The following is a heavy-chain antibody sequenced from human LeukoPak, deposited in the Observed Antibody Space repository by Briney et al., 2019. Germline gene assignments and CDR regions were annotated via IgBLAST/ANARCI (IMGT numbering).Heavy chain of an antibody. J-gene: IGHJ4*02. CDR3: ARDGNIVANRAPYYFDY. CDR1: GGTFSSYA. CDR2: IIPIFGTA. D-gene: IGHD5-12*01. V-gene: IGHV1-69*13. Sequence: SVKVSCKASGGTFSSYAISWVRQAPGQGLEWMGGIIPIFGTANYAQKFRGRVTITADESTSTAYVELSSLRSEDTAVYYCARDGNIVANRAPYYFDYWGQGTLVTVSS.